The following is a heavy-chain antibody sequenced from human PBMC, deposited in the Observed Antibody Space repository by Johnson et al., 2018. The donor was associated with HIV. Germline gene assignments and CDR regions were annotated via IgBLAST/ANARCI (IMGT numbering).Heavy chain of an antibody. CDR1: GFTFSSYA. Sequence: VQLVESGGGVVQPGRSLRLSCAASGFTFSSYAMHWLRHAPGKGLEWVSGISWNSGSIGCADSVQGRFTISRDNAKNSLYLQMNSLRAEDTAVYYCAKDRTKDYGDYSGDAFDIWGQGTMVTVSS. CDR2: ISWNSGSI. J-gene: IGHJ3*02. D-gene: IGHD4-17*01. CDR3: AKDRTKDYGDYSGDAFDI. V-gene: IGHV3-9*01.